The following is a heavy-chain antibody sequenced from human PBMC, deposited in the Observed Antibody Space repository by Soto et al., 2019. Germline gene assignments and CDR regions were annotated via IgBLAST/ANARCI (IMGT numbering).Heavy chain of an antibody. CDR2: ISGYNGDT. Sequence: QVQLVQSGAEVKKPGASVRVSCKTSGYTFTDFGINWVRQAPGQGLEWMGWISGYNGDTYYAKKVQGRVTMTTDTSKSTGHMDLRSLRSDDTAIYYCARDGDLVGAGSDWGQGTLVTVSS. CDR1: GYTFTDFG. D-gene: IGHD1-26*01. CDR3: ARDGDLVGAGSD. V-gene: IGHV1-18*01. J-gene: IGHJ4*02.